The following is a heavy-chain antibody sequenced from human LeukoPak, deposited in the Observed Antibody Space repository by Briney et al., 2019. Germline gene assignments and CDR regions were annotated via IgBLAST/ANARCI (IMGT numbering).Heavy chain of an antibody. J-gene: IGHJ4*02. CDR1: GFTFSDYY. D-gene: IGHD3-22*01. V-gene: IGHV3-11*01. Sequence: PGGSLRLSCAASGFTFSDYYMSWIRQAPGKGLEWVSYISSSGSTIYYADSVKGRFTISRDNAKNSLYLQMNSLRAEDTAVYYCARDRTYYYDSSVGYWGQGTLVTVSP. CDR2: ISSSGSTI. CDR3: ARDRTYYYDSSVGY.